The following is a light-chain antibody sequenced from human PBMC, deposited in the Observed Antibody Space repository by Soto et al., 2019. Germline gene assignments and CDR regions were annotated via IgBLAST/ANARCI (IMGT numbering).Light chain of an antibody. Sequence: EIVLTQSPGTLSLSPGDRATLSCRARQSISVSYIAWYQQKPGQAPRLLIYSPSTRSTGIPDRFSGRESGTRFTLAISRLEPEDGAVYYCHQFGDSPQTFGRGTTV. J-gene: IGKJ1*01. CDR3: HQFGDSPQT. CDR2: SPS. CDR1: QSISVSY. V-gene: IGKV3-20*01.